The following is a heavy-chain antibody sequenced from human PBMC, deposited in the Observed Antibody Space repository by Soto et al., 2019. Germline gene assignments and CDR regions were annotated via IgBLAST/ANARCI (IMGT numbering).Heavy chain of an antibody. CDR2: ISSSSSTI. J-gene: IGHJ6*02. CDR3: ARDPSSGWYDYYGMDV. Sequence: GGSLRLSCAASGFTFSSYSMNWVRQAPGKGLEWVSYISSSSSTIYYADSVKGRFTISRDNAKNSLYLQMNSLRDEDTAVYYCARDPSSGWYDYYGMDVWGQGTTVTVSS. CDR1: GFTFSSYS. D-gene: IGHD6-19*01. V-gene: IGHV3-48*02.